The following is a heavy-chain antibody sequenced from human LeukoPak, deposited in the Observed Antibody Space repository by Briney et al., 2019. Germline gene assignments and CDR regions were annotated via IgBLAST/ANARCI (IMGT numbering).Heavy chain of an antibody. Sequence: SETLSLTCGVYGGSLSASYWSWIRQPPGKGLEWIGDINHRGSANFSPSLRSRVTISVDTSKTQLSLKLTSVTAADTAVYYCARVRRHYSTTPNWFDRWGQGTLVTVSS. CDR1: GGSLSASY. CDR2: INHRGSA. D-gene: IGHD4-11*01. V-gene: IGHV4-34*01. CDR3: ARVRRHYSTTPNWFDR. J-gene: IGHJ5*02.